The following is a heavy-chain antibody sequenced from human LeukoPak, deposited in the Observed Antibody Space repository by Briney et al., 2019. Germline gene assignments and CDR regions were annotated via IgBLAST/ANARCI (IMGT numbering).Heavy chain of an antibody. CDR2: IQFDGGDV. J-gene: IGHJ4*02. D-gene: IGHD1-1*01. CDR3: AEDQQLEPFHY. V-gene: IGHV3-30*02. Sequence: GGSLSLSCAASGLTFSNYGMHWVRQAPGKGLEWVAFIQFDGGDVFYADSVKGRFTISRDNSKNTLFLQMNSLRTDDTAIYYCAEDQQLEPFHYWGRGTLVTVSS. CDR1: GLTFSNYG.